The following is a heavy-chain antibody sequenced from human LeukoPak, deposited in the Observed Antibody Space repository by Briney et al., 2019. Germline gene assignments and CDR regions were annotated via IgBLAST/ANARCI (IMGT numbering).Heavy chain of an antibody. CDR2: INHSGST. V-gene: IGHV4-34*01. CDR3: ARRGYSSSWYLGNWFDP. CDR1: GGSFSGYY. D-gene: IGHD6-13*01. J-gene: IGHJ5*02. Sequence: PSETLSLTCAVYGGSFSGYYWSWIRQPPGKGLEWLGEINHSGSTNYNPSLKSRVTISVDTSKNQFSLKLSSVTAADTAVYYCARRGYSSSWYLGNWFDPWGQGTLVTVSS.